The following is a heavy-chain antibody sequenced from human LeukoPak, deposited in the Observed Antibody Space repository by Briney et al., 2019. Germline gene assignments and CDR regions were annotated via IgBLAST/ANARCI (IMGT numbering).Heavy chain of an antibody. CDR1: GFTVSSNY. D-gene: IGHD6-19*01. V-gene: IGHV3-23*01. CDR2: ISGSGGST. Sequence: PGGSLRLFCAASGFTVSSNYMSWVRQAPGKGLEWVSAISGSGGSTYYADSVKGRFTTSRDNSKNTLYLQMNSLRAEDTAVYYCAKSSTYSSGWYANDFDYWGQGTLVTVSS. J-gene: IGHJ4*02. CDR3: AKSSTYSSGWYANDFDY.